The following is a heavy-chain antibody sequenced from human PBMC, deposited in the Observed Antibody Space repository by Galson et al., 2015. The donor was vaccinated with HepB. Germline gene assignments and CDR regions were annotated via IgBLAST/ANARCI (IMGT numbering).Heavy chain of an antibody. CDR3: NRPGYGSSWFLDYSHGMDI. D-gene: IGHD6-13*01. J-gene: IGHJ6*02. V-gene: IGHV3-73*01. Sequence: SLRLSCAASGFTFSGSGIHWVRLASGKGLEWVGRIRNRANNYATAYAASVRGRFTVSRDDSKNTAYLQMNSLKTEGTAVYYCNRPGYGSSWFLDYSHGMDIWGQGTTVIVS. CDR1: GFTFSGSG. CDR2: IRNRANNYAT.